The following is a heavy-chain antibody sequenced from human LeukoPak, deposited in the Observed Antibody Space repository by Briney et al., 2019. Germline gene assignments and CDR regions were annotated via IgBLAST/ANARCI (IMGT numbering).Heavy chain of an antibody. CDR1: GGSFSGYY. CDR2: INHSGST. V-gene: IGHV4-34*01. Sequence: SETLSLTCAAYGGSFSGYYWSWIRQPPGKGLEWIGEINHSGSTNYNPSLKSRVTISVDTSKNQFSLKLSSGTAADTAVYYCARGVYSSSWAPFDYWGQGTLVTVSS. J-gene: IGHJ4*02. D-gene: IGHD6-13*01. CDR3: ARGVYSSSWAPFDY.